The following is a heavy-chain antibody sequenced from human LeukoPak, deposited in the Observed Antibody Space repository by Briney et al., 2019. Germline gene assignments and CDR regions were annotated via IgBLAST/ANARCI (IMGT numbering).Heavy chain of an antibody. CDR1: GGTFSSYA. CDR2: IIPIFGTA. J-gene: IGHJ5*02. CDR3: ARDKRAARPRWFDP. Sequence: ASVTVSCKASGGTFSSYAISWVRQAPGQGLEWMGGIIPIFGTANYAQKFQGRVTITADESTSTAYMELSSLRSEDTAVYYCARDKRAARPRWFDPWGQGTLVTVSS. V-gene: IGHV1-69*13. D-gene: IGHD6-6*01.